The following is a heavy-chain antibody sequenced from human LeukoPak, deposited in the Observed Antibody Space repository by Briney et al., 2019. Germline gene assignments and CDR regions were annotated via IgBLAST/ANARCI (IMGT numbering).Heavy chain of an antibody. CDR3: AGEGGRIAVAGAPGY. CDR1: GFTFSNYG. V-gene: IGHV3-33*01. Sequence: GGSLRLSCEVSGFTFSNYGMHWVRQAPGKGLEWLALIWYDGSTKFHADSVKGRFTISRDNSANTLYLQMSSLRVEDRAVYYCAGEGGRIAVAGAPGYWGQGAGVTVPS. J-gene: IGHJ4*02. D-gene: IGHD6-19*01. CDR2: IWYDGSTK.